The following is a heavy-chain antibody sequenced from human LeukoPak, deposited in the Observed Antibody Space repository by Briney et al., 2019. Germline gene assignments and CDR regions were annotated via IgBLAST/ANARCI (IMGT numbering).Heavy chain of an antibody. CDR1: GFTFSSYG. Sequence: GGSLRLSCAASGFTFSSYGMHWVRQAPGKGLEWVAFIRYDGSNKYYADSVKGRFTISRDNSKNTLYLQMNSLRAEDTAVYYCAKEGGYDFWSGIYYYCYYMDVWGKGTTVTVSS. D-gene: IGHD3-3*01. V-gene: IGHV3-30*02. CDR3: AKEGGYDFWSGIYYYCYYMDV. CDR2: IRYDGSNK. J-gene: IGHJ6*03.